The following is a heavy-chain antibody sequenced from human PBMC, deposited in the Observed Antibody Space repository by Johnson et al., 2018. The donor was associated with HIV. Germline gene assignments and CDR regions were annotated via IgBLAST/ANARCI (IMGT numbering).Heavy chain of an antibody. CDR3: AKDIVATLLYAFDI. CDR2: IYSGGST. V-gene: IGHV3-66*01. J-gene: IGHJ3*02. CDR1: GFTVSSNY. D-gene: IGHD5-12*01. Sequence: EQLVESGGGGVQPGRSLRLSCAASGFTVSSNYMSWVRQAPGKGLEWVSVIYSGGSTYYADSVKGRFTISRENAKNSLYLQMNSLRAEDTALYYCAKDIVATLLYAFDIWGQGTMVTVSS.